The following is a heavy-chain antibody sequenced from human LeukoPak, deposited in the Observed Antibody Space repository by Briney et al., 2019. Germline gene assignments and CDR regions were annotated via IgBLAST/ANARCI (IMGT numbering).Heavy chain of an antibody. D-gene: IGHD6-13*01. CDR1: GYNFTSYT. CDR2: ISAYNGNT. Sequence: ASVKVSCKASGYNFTSYTIHWVRQAPGQRLEWMGWISAYNGNTNYAQKLQGRVTMTTDTSTSTAYMELRSLRSDDTAVCYCARDRQQLGSYYYYGMDVWGQGTTVTVSS. V-gene: IGHV1-18*01. CDR3: ARDRQQLGSYYYYGMDV. J-gene: IGHJ6*02.